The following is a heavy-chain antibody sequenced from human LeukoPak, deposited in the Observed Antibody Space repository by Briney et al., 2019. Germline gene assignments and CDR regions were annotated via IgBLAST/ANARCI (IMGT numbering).Heavy chain of an antibody. CDR1: RFTFSSYA. D-gene: IGHD3-3*01. J-gene: IGHJ4*02. V-gene: IGHV3-30-3*01. CDR3: ARGHDFFDY. CDR2: ISYDGSNK. Sequence: GGSLRLSCAASRFTFSSYAMHWVRQAPGKGLEWVAVISYDGSNKYYADSVKGRFTISRDNSKNTPYLQMNSLRAEDTAVYYCARGHDFFDYWGQGTLVTVSS.